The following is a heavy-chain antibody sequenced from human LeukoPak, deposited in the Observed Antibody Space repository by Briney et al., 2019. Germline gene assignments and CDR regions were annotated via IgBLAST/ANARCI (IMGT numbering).Heavy chain of an antibody. CDR3: AKVDRAVAGNFDY. D-gene: IGHD6-19*01. J-gene: IGHJ4*02. CDR2: ISYSAGST. V-gene: IGHV3-23*01. Sequence: GGSLRLSCAASGFTFSSYAMTWVRQAPGKGLEWVSGISYSAGSTYYADSVKGRFTISRDNSKNTLCLQMNSLRAEDTAVYYCAKVDRAVAGNFDYWGQGTLVTVSS. CDR1: GFTFSSYA.